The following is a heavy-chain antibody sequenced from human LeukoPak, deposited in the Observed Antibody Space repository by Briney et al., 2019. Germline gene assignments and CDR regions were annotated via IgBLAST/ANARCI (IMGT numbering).Heavy chain of an antibody. D-gene: IGHD3-22*01. CDR3: ATQPYYYDSSGYADY. CDR1: GYTFTGYY. CDR2: INPNSGGT. Sequence: GASVKVSCKASGYTFTGYYMHWVRQAPGQGLEWMGWINPNSGGTNYAQKFQGRVTMTRDTSISTAYMELSRLRSDDTAVYYCATQPYYYDSSGYADYWGQGILVTVSS. V-gene: IGHV1-2*02. J-gene: IGHJ4*02.